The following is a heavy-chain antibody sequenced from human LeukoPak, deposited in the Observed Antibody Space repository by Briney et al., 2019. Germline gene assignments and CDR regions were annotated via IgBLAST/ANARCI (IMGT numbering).Heavy chain of an antibody. CDR3: ARGNTRLWSY. CDR2: NYHSGST. J-gene: IGHJ4*02. CDR1: GYSISSGYY. V-gene: IGHV4-38-2*02. Sequence: SETLSLTCTVSGYSISSGYYWGWIRQPPGKGLEWIGSNYHSGSTYYNPSLKSRVTISVDTSKNQFSLKLSSVTAADTAVYYCARGNTRLWSYWGQGTLVTVSS. D-gene: IGHD3-3*01.